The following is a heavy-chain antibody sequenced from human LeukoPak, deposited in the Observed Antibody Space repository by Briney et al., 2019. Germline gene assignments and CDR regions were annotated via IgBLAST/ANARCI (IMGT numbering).Heavy chain of an antibody. D-gene: IGHD5-18*01. J-gene: IGHJ4*02. CDR2: ISSSSSYI. CDR3: ARERSAMVTGFDY. Sequence: GGSLRLSCAASGFTFSSYSMNWVRQAPGKGLEWVSSISSSSSYIYYADSVKGRFTITRDNAKNSLYLQMNSLRAEDTAVYYCARERSAMVTGFDYWGQGTLVTVSS. V-gene: IGHV3-21*01. CDR1: GFTFSSYS.